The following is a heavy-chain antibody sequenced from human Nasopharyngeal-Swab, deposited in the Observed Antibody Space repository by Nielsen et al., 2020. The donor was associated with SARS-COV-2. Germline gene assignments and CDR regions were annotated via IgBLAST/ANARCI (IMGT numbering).Heavy chain of an antibody. J-gene: IGHJ2*01. Sequence: GESLKISCAASGFTFSSYDMHWVRQATGKGLEWVSAIGTAGDTYYPGSVKGRFTISRENAKNSVYLQMNSLRAGDTAVYYCARGGPAPIFDLWGRGTLVTVSS. V-gene: IGHV3-13*01. CDR1: GFTFSSYD. D-gene: IGHD3-16*01. CDR2: IGTAGDT. CDR3: ARGGPAPIFDL.